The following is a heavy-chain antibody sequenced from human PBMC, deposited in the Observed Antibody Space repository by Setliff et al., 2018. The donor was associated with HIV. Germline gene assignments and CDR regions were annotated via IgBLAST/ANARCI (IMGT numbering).Heavy chain of an antibody. CDR3: ATQTVAVGAPGYFDS. CDR1: GYTFTNNG. J-gene: IGHJ4*02. D-gene: IGHD2-15*01. V-gene: IGHV1-18*01. Sequence: GASVKVSCKASGYTFTNNGINWVRQAPGQGLEWMGWISGDNGNTKYAQKLQGRVTMTTDTSTSTAYMELLSLRSEDTAIYYCATQTVAVGAPGYFDSWGQGTLVTVSS. CDR2: ISGDNGNT.